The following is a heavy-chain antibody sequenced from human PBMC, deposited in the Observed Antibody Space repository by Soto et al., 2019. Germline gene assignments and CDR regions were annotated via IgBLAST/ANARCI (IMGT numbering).Heavy chain of an antibody. D-gene: IGHD5-18*01. CDR1: GYTFTRYD. V-gene: IGHV1-8*01. CDR3: ARGPRIH. CDR2: MNPNSGNT. Sequence: QVQLVQSGAEVNKPGASVKVSCKASGYTFTRYDINWVRQATGQGHEWMGWMNPNSGNTGYAQKVQDRVTMTRNTTISIAYLELSSLRSEDTDVYYCARGPRIHWGQGTMVTVSS. J-gene: IGHJ4*02.